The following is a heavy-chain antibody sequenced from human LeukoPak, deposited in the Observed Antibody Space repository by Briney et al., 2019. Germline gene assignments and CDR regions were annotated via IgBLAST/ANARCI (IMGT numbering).Heavy chain of an antibody. D-gene: IGHD3-22*01. V-gene: IGHV3-48*04. J-gene: IGHJ4*02. CDR2: ISSSSSTI. CDR1: GFTFSSYS. Sequence: PGGSLRLSCAASGFTFSSYSMNWVRQAPGKGLEWVSYISSSSSTIYYADSVKGRFTISRDNAKNSLYLQMNSLRAEDTAVYYCARVRYYYDSSGYYYEGYFDYWGQGTLVTVSS. CDR3: ARVRYYYDSSGYYYEGYFDY.